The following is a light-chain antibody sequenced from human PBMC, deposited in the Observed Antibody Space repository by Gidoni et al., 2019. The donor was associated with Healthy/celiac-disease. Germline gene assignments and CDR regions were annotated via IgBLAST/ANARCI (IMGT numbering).Light chain of an antibody. CDR3: QQDNNWLT. Sequence: EIVMTQSPATRSVSPGERATLCCRASQSVSSNLAWYQQKPGQAPRLLNYGASTKATGIPAMCSSSGAGTEFTLTISRLQAEDFAVYYCQQDNNWLTFGGGTKVEIK. J-gene: IGKJ4*01. CDR2: GAS. V-gene: IGKV3-15*01. CDR1: QSVSSN.